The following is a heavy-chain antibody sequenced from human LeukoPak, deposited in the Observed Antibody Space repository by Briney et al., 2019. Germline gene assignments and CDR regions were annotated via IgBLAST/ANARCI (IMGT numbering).Heavy chain of an antibody. J-gene: IGHJ4*02. V-gene: IGHV3-11*04. CDR2: ISSSGSTI. Sequence: GGSLRLSCAASGFTFSDYYMSWIRQAPGKGLEWVSYISSSGSTIYYADSVKGRFTISRDNAKNSLYLQMNSLRAEDTAVYYCARDLVMYYDILTGIFDYWGQGTLVTVSS. CDR3: ARDLVMYYDILTGIFDY. CDR1: GFTFSDYY. D-gene: IGHD3-9*01.